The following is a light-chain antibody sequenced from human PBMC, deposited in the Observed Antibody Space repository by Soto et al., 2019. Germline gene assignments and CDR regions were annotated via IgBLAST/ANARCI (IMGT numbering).Light chain of an antibody. CDR1: SSNSGAGYD. Sequence: QSVLTQPPAVSGAPGQRVTISCTGSSSNSGAGYDVHWYQQLPGTAPKLLIYGNSNRPSGVPDRFSGSKSGTSASLAITGLQAEDEADYYCQSYDSSLSVAVFGGGTKLTVL. CDR3: QSYDSSLSVAV. V-gene: IGLV1-40*01. J-gene: IGLJ7*01. CDR2: GNS.